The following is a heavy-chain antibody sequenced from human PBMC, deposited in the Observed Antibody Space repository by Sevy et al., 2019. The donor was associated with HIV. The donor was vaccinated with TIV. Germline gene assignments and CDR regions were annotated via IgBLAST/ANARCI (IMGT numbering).Heavy chain of an antibody. CDR1: GYSFTSHW. V-gene: IGHV5-51*01. Sequence: GASLKISCEGSGYSFTSHWIGWVRHMPGKGLEWMGIIYPDDSETRYSPSFQGQVTFSADKSISNAYLQWSSLKASDTAMYYCATSRSGYFDSSGYYIYWGQGTMVTVSS. D-gene: IGHD3-22*01. J-gene: IGHJ4*02. CDR2: IYPDDSET. CDR3: ATSRSGYFDSSGYYIY.